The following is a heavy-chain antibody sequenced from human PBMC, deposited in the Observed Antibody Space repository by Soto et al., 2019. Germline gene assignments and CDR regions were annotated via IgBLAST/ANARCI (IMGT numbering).Heavy chain of an antibody. CDR3: AKNGDFWSWGMDV. J-gene: IGHJ6*02. D-gene: IGHD3-3*01. CDR2: ISSSGDAT. CDR1: GFTFSTYA. Sequence: PGGSLRLSCAASGFTFSTYAMTWVRQAPGKGLEWVSIISSSGDATYYLDSVKGRFTISRDNSRNTLNLQMNSLRAEDTAVYYFAKNGDFWSWGMDVWGLGTPVTVSS. V-gene: IGHV3-23*01.